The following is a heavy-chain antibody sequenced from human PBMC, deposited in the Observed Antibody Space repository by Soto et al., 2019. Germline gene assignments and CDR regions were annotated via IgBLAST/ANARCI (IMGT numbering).Heavy chain of an antibody. Sequence: SETLSLTGTVSGGSISSYYWSWIRQPPGKGLEWIGYIYYSGSTNYNPSLKSRVTISVDTSKNQFSLKLSSVTAADTAVYYCARESTPEMSSSANWFDPWRQGTLVTVSS. CDR1: GGSISSYY. V-gene: IGHV4-59*01. CDR2: IYYSGST. J-gene: IGHJ5*02. D-gene: IGHD2-2*01. CDR3: ARESTPEMSSSANWFDP.